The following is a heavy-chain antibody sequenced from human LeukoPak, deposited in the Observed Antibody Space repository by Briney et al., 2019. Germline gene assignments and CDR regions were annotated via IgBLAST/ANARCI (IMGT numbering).Heavy chain of an antibody. CDR2: ISYDGRNK. V-gene: IGHV3-30*18. J-gene: IGHJ4*02. Sequence: SGGSLRLSCAASGFTFSTYGMHWVRQAPGKGLEWVAVISYDGRNKYYADSVKGRFTISRDNSKNTLYLQMNSLRAEDTAVYYCAKSVAGILWFGELDYWGQGTLVTVSS. D-gene: IGHD3-10*01. CDR3: AKSVAGILWFGELDY. CDR1: GFTFSTYG.